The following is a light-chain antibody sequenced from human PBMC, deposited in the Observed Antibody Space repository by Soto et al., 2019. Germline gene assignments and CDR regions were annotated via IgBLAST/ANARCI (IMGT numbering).Light chain of an antibody. V-gene: IGLV1-40*01. CDR1: SSNIGAGYD. J-gene: IGLJ2*01. Sequence: QSVLTQPPSVSGAPGQRVTISCTGSSSNIGAGYDVHWYQQLPGTAPKLLIYGNSNRPSGVPDRFSGFKSGTSASLAITGLQAEDEADYYCQSYDSSLRVVVFVGRTKLTVL. CDR3: QSYDSSLRVVV. CDR2: GNS.